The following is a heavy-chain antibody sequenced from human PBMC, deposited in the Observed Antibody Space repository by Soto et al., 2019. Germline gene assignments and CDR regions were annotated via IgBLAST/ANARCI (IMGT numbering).Heavy chain of an antibody. J-gene: IGHJ4*02. V-gene: IGHV1-69*06. CDR1: GGTFSSYA. CDR3: ARGQWLEEAPGY. Sequence: SVKVSCKASGGTFSSYAISWVLQAPGQGLEWMGGIIPIFGTANYAQKFQGRVTITADKSTSTAYMELSSLRSEDTAVYYCARGQWLEEAPGYWGQGTLVTVSS. D-gene: IGHD6-19*01. CDR2: IIPIFGTA.